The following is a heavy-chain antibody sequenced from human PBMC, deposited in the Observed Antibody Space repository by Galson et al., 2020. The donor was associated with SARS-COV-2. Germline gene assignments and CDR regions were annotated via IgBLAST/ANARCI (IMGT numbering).Heavy chain of an antibody. D-gene: IGHD2-8*01. V-gene: IGHV3-30*03. Sequence: GGSLKISCAASGFTFSSYGMHWVRQAPGKGLEWVAVISYDGSNKYYADSVKGRFTISRDNSKNTLYLQMNSLRAEDTAVYYCAVYGYYYYGMDVWGQGTTVTVSS. CDR3: AVYGYYYYGMDV. J-gene: IGHJ6*02. CDR2: ISYDGSNK. CDR1: GFTFSSYG.